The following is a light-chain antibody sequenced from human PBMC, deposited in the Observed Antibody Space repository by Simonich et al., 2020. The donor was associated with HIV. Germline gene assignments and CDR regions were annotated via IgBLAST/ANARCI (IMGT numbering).Light chain of an antibody. J-gene: IGKJ2*01. CDR2: GAS. Sequence: DIVLTQSPATLSLSPGERAPLSCRASQSVSSYLAWYQQKPGQAPRLLIYGASTRATGIPARFSGGGSGTEFTLTISSMQSEDFAVYYWQQYNNWPLFFGQGTRLEIK. V-gene: IGKV3-15*01. CDR3: QQYNNWPLF. CDR1: QSVSSY.